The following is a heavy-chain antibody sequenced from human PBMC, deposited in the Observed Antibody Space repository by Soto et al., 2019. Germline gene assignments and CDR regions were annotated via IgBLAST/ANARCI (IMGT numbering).Heavy chain of an antibody. CDR1: GFTFSSYA. CDR2: ISGSGGSA. Sequence: GGSLRLSCAASGFTFSSYAMSWVRQAPGEGLEWVSTISGSGGSAYYADSVKGRFTISRDNSKNTLYLQMNSLRAEDTAVYYCAKDRLNYYYGMDVWGQGTTVTVSS. D-gene: IGHD6-25*01. V-gene: IGHV3-23*01. CDR3: AKDRLNYYYGMDV. J-gene: IGHJ6*02.